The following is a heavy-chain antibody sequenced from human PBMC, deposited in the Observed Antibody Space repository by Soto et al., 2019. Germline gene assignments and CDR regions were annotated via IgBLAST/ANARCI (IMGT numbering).Heavy chain of an antibody. CDR3: ARLPGEVVPAATDYYYYGMDV. J-gene: IGHJ6*02. Sequence: PGESLKISCKGSGYSFTSYWISWVRQMPGKGLEWMGRIDPSDSYTNYSPSFQGHVTISADKSISTAYLQWSSLKASDTAMYYCARLPGEVVPAATDYYYYGMDVRGQGTTVTVSS. CDR2: IDPSDSYT. D-gene: IGHD2-2*01. V-gene: IGHV5-10-1*01. CDR1: GYSFTSYW.